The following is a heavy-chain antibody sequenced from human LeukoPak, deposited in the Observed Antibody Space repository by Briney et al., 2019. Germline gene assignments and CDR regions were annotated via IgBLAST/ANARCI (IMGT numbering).Heavy chain of an antibody. CDR2: IYYSGGT. D-gene: IGHD2-21*02. J-gene: IGHJ4*02. CDR3: ATTSPLTAY. CDR1: GDSISSTSYY. V-gene: IGHV4-39*01. Sequence: SETLPLTCTVSGDSISSTSYYWGWIRQPPGKGLEWIGTIYYSGGTYYNPSLKSRVTISVHTSRNQFSLKLNSVTAADTAVYYCATTSPLTAYWGQGTLVTVSS.